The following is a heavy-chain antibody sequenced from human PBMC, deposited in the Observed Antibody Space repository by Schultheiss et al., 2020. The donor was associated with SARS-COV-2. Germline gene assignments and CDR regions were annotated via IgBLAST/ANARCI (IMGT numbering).Heavy chain of an antibody. V-gene: IGHV3-33*08. CDR2: IWYDGSNK. CDR3: ARDAKGSPIDY. Sequence: GGSLRLSCAASGFTFSSYAMSWVRQAPGKGLEWVAVIWYDGSNKYYADSVKGRFTISRDNSKNTLYLQMNSLRAEDTAVYYCARDAKGSPIDYWGQGTLVTVSS. CDR1: GFTFSSYA. J-gene: IGHJ4*02.